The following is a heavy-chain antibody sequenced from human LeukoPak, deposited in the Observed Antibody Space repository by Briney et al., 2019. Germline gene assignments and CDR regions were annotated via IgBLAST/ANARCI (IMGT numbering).Heavy chain of an antibody. CDR3: ARGRSYGGNLYYFDY. V-gene: IGHV3-7*01. J-gene: IGHJ4*02. D-gene: IGHD4-23*01. CDR1: GFTFSSYW. Sequence: GGSLRLSCAASGFTFSSYWMRGVREARGKGREWVANIKQDGSEKYYVDSVKGRFTISRDNAKNSLYLQMNSLRAEDTAVYYCARGRSYGGNLYYFDYWGQGTLVTVSS. CDR2: IKQDGSEK.